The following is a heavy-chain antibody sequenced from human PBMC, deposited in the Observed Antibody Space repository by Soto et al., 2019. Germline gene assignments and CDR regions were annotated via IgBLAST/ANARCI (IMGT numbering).Heavy chain of an antibody. Sequence: GGSLGSPCPASGFTFSTYGRNWSRKPQAKGLEWVAVIWYDGSNKYYADSVKGRFTISRDNSKNTLYLQMNSLRAEDTAVYYCARDQTYYYDSSGYYFDYWGQGTLVTVSS. D-gene: IGHD3-22*01. CDR3: ARDQTYYYDSSGYYFDY. V-gene: IGHV3-33*01. CDR2: IWYDGSNK. CDR1: GFTFSTYG. J-gene: IGHJ4*02.